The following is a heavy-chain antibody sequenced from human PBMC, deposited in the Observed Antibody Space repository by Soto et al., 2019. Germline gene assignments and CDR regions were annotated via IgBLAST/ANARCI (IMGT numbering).Heavy chain of an antibody. CDR1: GFTFSSYA. CDR3: AKDIAAAGTKVDY. D-gene: IGHD6-13*01. Sequence: PGGSLRLSCAASGFTFSSYAMSWVRQAPGRGLEWVSAISGSGGSTYYADSVKGRFTISRDNSENTLYLQMNSLRAEDTAVYYCAKDIAAAGTKVDYWGQGTLVTVSS. V-gene: IGHV3-23*01. CDR2: ISGSGGST. J-gene: IGHJ4*02.